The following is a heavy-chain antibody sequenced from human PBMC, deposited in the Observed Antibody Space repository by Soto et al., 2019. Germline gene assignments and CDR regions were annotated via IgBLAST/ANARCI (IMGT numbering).Heavy chain of an antibody. CDR1: GFTFSSYA. CDR2: ISYDGSNK. Sequence: GGSLRLSCAASGFTFSSYAMHWVRQAPGKGLEWVAVISYDGSNKYYADSVKGRFTISRDNSKNTLYLQMNSLRAEDTAVYYCARDPTTVAGTPLFDYWGQGTLVTVS. CDR3: ARDPTTVAGTPLFDY. D-gene: IGHD6-19*01. J-gene: IGHJ4*02. V-gene: IGHV3-30-3*01.